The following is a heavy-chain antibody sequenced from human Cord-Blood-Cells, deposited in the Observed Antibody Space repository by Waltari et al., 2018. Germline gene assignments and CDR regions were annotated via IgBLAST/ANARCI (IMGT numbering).Heavy chain of an antibody. V-gene: IGHV7-4-1*02. D-gene: IGHD3-3*01. CDR1: GYTFTSSA. Sequence: QVQLVQSGSALKKPGASVKVSCTASGYTFTSSAMNSVRQAPGQGIEWMGWINTNTGNPTYAQGFTGRFVFSLDTSVSTAYLQISSLKAEDTAVYYCARDTNTIFGVVIIDYFDYWGQGTLATVSS. CDR2: INTNTGNP. J-gene: IGHJ4*02. CDR3: ARDTNTIFGVVIIDYFDY.